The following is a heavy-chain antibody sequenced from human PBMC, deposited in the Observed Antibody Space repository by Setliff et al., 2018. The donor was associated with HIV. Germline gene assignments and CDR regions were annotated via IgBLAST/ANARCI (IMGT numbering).Heavy chain of an antibody. D-gene: IGHD6-19*01. CDR2: IYYSGTT. Sequence: SETLSLTCAVYGGSFTDYYWSWIRQPPGKGLEWIGYIYYSGTTNYNPSLKSRVTMSVDTSKNQFSLKLNSVTALDTAVYYCARSFAPRDSNGWYRFDPWGQGTLVTVSS. CDR3: ARSFAPRDSNGWYRFDP. V-gene: IGHV4-34*01. J-gene: IGHJ5*02. CDR1: GGSFTDYY.